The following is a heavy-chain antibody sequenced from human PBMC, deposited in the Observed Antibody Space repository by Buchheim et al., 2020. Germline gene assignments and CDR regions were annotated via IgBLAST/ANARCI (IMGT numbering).Heavy chain of an antibody. CDR3: AKVLGYYYDSSGYLDAFDI. J-gene: IGHJ3*02. CDR1: GFTFSSYA. D-gene: IGHD3-22*01. Sequence: EVQLLESGGGLVQPGGSLRLSCAASGFTFSSYAMSWVRQAPGKGLEWVSAISGSGGSTYYADSVKGRFTISRDNSKNTLYLQMNSLRAEDTAVYYCAKVLGYYYDSSGYLDAFDIWGQGT. CDR2: ISGSGGST. V-gene: IGHV3-23*01.